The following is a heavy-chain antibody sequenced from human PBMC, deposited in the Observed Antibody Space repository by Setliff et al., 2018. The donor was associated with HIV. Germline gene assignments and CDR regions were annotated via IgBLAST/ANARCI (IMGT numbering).Heavy chain of an antibody. Sequence: ASVKVSCKASGYTFTIYDITWVRQAPGQGLEWMGWISAYNGNTDYAQKLQGRVTMTTDTSTSTAYMELRSLRSDDTAVYYCARGVVPAAHMDVWGKGTTVTVSS. J-gene: IGHJ6*03. CDR2: ISAYNGNT. CDR1: GYTFTIYD. D-gene: IGHD2-2*01. V-gene: IGHV1-18*01. CDR3: ARGVVPAAHMDV.